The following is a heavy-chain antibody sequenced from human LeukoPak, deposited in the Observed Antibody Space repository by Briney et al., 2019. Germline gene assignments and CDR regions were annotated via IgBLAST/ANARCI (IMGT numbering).Heavy chain of an antibody. CDR1: GYTFTSYG. CDR2: TSAYNGNT. Sequence: ASVKVSCKASGYTFTSYGISWVRQAPGQGLEWMGWTSAYNGNTNYAQKLQGRVTMTTDTSTSTAYMELRSLRSDDTAVYYCARSITICGVVKRSDAFDIWGQGTMVTVSS. D-gene: IGHD3-3*01. V-gene: IGHV1-18*01. CDR3: ARSITICGVVKRSDAFDI. J-gene: IGHJ3*02.